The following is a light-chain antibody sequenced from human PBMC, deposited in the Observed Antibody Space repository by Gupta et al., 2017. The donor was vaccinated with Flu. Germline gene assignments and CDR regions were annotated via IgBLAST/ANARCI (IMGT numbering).Light chain of an antibody. CDR3: QAYDSSRRWV. Sequence: NFLLPQPHSVSASLGTTVASSCTRTGGYIASDYVYCYQQRPGRAPTTLIFEDNKRPCGGPDPVSGSIDSSSNAALLTITVRKTEDEADYYCQAYDSSRRWVLGGGTKLTVL. CDR1: GGYIASDY. V-gene: IGLV6-57*03. CDR2: EDN. J-gene: IGLJ3*02.